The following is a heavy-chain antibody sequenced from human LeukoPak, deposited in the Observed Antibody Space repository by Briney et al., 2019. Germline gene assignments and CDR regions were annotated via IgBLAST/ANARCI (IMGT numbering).Heavy chain of an antibody. CDR2: IYYSGST. J-gene: IGHJ6*02. D-gene: IGHD6-13*01. Sequence: SETLSLTCTVSGGSISSYYWSWIRQPPGKGLEWIGYIYYSGSTNYNPSLKSRVTISVDTSKNQFSLKLSSVTAADTAVYYCARRSSSSWDGQNYYYYGMDVWGQGTTVTVSS. CDR3: ARRSSSSWDGQNYYYYGMDV. CDR1: GGSISSYY. V-gene: IGHV4-59*08.